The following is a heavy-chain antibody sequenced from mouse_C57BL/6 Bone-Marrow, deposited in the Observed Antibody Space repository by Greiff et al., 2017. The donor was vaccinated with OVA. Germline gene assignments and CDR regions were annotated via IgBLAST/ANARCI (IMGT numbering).Heavy chain of an antibody. J-gene: IGHJ2*01. V-gene: IGHV1-85*01. CDR2: IYPRDGST. CDR1: GNTFTSYD. D-gene: IGHD2-3*01. CDR3: AREDDGYYLYYFDY. Sequence: QVQLQQSGPELVKPGASVKLSCKASGNTFTSYDINWVKQRPGQGLEWIGWIYPRDGSTKYNEKFKGKATLTVDTSSSTAYMELHSLTSEDSAVYFCAREDDGYYLYYFDYWGQGTTLTVSS.